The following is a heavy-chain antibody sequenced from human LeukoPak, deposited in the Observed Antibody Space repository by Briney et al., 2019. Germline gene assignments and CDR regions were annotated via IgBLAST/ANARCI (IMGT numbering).Heavy chain of an antibody. CDR3: ARAPNDYGDYYYYGMDV. D-gene: IGHD4-17*01. V-gene: IGHV1-69*01. CDR2: IIPIFGTA. J-gene: IGHJ6*02. CDR1: GGTFSSYA. Sequence: SVKVSCKASGGTFSSYAISWVRQAPGQGLEWMGGIIPIFGTANYAQKFQGRVTITADESTSTAYMELSSLRSKDTAVYYCARAPNDYGDYYYYGMDVWGQGTTVTVSS.